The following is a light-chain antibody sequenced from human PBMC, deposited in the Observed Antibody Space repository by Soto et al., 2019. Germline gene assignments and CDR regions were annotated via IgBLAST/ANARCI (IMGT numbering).Light chain of an antibody. J-gene: IGLJ3*02. V-gene: IGLV1-47*02. Sequence: QSVLTQPPSASGTPGQRVTMSCSGSGSNIGPNYVYWFQQFPGTAPKLLIYNNDQRPSGVPDRFSGSKSGTSASLGISGLRSEDEADYFCAAWDDSLSGRVFGGVTKVTVL. CDR1: GSNIGPNY. CDR3: AAWDDSLSGRV. CDR2: NND.